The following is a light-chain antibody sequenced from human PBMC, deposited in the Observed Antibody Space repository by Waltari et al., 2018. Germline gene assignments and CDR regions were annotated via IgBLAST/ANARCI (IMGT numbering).Light chain of an antibody. CDR3: QHYVRLPVT. CDR2: GAS. V-gene: IGKV3-20*01. CDR1: QSVGSS. J-gene: IGKJ1*01. Sequence: EILLTQSPGTLSLSPGERATLSCRASQSVGSSLTWYQQKPGKAPRLLIYGASSRATGIPDRFSGSGSETDFTLTISRLEPEDFAPYYCQHYVRLPVTFGQGTKVDIK.